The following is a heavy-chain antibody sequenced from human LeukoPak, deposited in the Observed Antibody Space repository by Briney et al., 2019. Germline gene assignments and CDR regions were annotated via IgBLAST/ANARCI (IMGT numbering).Heavy chain of an antibody. J-gene: IGHJ4*02. CDR2: IYYSGTT. CDR3: ARGVYIAAAQYAY. D-gene: IGHD6-13*01. Sequence: SQTLSLTCAVSGGSISSGGYYWSWIRQPPGKGLEWVGYIYYSGTTKYNPSLKSRVSISVDTSKNQFSLKLSSVTAADTAVYYCARGVYIAAAQYAYWGQGTLVTVSS. V-gene: IGHV4-61*08. CDR1: GGSISSGGYY.